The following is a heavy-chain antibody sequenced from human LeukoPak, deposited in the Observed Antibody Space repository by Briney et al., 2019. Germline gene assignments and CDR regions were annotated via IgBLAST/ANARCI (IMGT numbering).Heavy chain of an antibody. J-gene: IGHJ4*02. V-gene: IGHV3-7*01. CDR3: TKYPDNSGYSDY. CDR1: GFTFSRYW. D-gene: IGHD3-22*01. Sequence: QSGGSLRLSCVTSGFTFSRYWLEWVRQAPGKGLEWVANINQDGSLKNYVDSVEGRFTISRDNAKNSLYLQMSSLRAEDTAVYYCTKYPDNSGYSDYWGQGTLLTVSS. CDR2: INQDGSLK.